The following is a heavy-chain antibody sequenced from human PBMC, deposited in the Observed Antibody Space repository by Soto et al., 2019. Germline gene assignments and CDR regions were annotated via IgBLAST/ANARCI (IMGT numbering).Heavy chain of an antibody. Sequence: QVHLQESGPGLVTPSGTLSLTCSVSGGSISGYYWSWVRQPAGKGLEWIGRIYGNGIRDYNPSLKSRVTLSVDTSKNQISLQLDSMTAADTAVYFCARDENSWSEDLKHWGQGTVVIVSS. CDR3: ARDENSWSEDLKH. D-gene: IGHD6-13*01. CDR1: GGSISGYY. J-gene: IGHJ1*01. V-gene: IGHV4-4*07. CDR2: IYGNGIR.